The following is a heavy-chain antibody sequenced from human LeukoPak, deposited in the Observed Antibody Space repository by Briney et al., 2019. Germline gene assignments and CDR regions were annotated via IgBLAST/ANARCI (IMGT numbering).Heavy chain of an antibody. D-gene: IGHD2-15*01. CDR1: GGSISSSSYY. CDR3: ATDDLSGFFDY. Sequence: PSETLSLTCTVSGGSISSSSYYWGWIRQPPGKGLEWIGSIYYSGNTYYNSSLKSRVTISLDTSKNQFSLKLSSVTAADTAVYYCATDDLSGFFDYWGQGTLVTVSS. CDR2: IYYSGNT. V-gene: IGHV4-39*07. J-gene: IGHJ4*02.